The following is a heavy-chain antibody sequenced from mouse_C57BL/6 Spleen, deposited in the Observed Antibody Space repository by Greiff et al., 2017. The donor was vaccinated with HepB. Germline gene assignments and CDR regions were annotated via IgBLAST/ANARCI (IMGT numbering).Heavy chain of an antibody. J-gene: IGHJ2*01. CDR1: GYTFTDYY. D-gene: IGHD2-1*01. CDR3: ANYGKGTD. CDR2: INPNNGGT. V-gene: IGHV1-26*01. Sequence: VQLQQSGPELVKPGASVKISCKASGYTFTDYYMNWVKQSHGKSLEWIGDINPNNGGTSYNQKFKGKATLTVDKSSSTAYMELRSLTSEDSAVYYCANYGKGTDWGQGTTLTVSS.